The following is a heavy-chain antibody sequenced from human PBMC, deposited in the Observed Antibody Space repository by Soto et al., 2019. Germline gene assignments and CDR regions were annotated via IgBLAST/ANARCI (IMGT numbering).Heavy chain of an antibody. CDR2: IYWNDDK. Sequence: SGPTLVKPTPTLTLTCTFSGFSLSTSGVGVGWIRQPPGKALEWLALIYWNDDKRYSPSLKSRLTITKDTSKNQVVLTMTNMDPVDTATYYCAHGDSGYESWYYYGMDVWGQGTTVTVSS. D-gene: IGHD5-12*01. V-gene: IGHV2-5*01. J-gene: IGHJ6*02. CDR1: GFSLSTSGVG. CDR3: AHGDSGYESWYYYGMDV.